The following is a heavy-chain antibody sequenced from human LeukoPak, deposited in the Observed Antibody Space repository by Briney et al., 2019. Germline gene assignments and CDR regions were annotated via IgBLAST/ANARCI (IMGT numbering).Heavy chain of an antibody. V-gene: IGHV3-7*01. Sequence: PGGSLRLSCAASEFTFSSYWMSWVRQAPGKGLEWVANINEDGSVKDYVDSVKGRYTISRDNARNSLYLQMNSLRAEDTAVYYCARGGAVRLDYWGQGTLVTVSS. CDR3: ARGGAVRLDY. D-gene: IGHD6-6*01. J-gene: IGHJ4*02. CDR1: EFTFSSYW. CDR2: INEDGSVK.